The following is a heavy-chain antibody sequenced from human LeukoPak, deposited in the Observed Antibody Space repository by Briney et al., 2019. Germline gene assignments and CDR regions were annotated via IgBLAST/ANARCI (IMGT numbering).Heavy chain of an antibody. Sequence: ASVKVSCKASGYTFTGYYMHWVRQAPGQGLEWMGWINPNSGGTNYAQKFQGRVTMTRDTSISTAYMELSRLRSDDTAVYYCARISGKQYCSSTSCYSDYYYYGMDVWGQGTTVTVSS. V-gene: IGHV1-2*02. D-gene: IGHD2-2*01. J-gene: IGHJ6*02. CDR2: INPNSGGT. CDR3: ARISGKQYCSSTSCYSDYYYYGMDV. CDR1: GYTFTGYY.